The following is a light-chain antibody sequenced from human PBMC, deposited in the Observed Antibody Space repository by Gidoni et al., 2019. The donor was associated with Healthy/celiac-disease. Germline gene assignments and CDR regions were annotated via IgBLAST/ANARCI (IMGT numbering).Light chain of an antibody. Sequence: DIQMTQSPSTLSASVGDSVNITCRASQSISSWLAWYQPKPGKAPNLLIYDASSLERGEPSRFSGSASATEFTLTISSLQPDDFATYYCQQYNSYWTFGQGTKVEIK. J-gene: IGKJ1*01. CDR3: QQYNSYWT. V-gene: IGKV1-5*01. CDR2: DAS. CDR1: QSISSW.